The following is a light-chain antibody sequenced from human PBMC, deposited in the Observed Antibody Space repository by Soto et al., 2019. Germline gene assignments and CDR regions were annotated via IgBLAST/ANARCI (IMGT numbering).Light chain of an antibody. CDR1: SSDVGGYNY. Sequence: QSALTQPASVSGSPGQSITISCTGTSSDVGGYNYVSWYRQHPGKAPKLIIYGVSNRPSGVSVRFSGSKSGNTASLTISGLQAEDEADYYCSSYTSSSTPFLFGTGTKVTVL. J-gene: IGLJ1*01. CDR3: SSYTSSSTPFL. CDR2: GVS. V-gene: IGLV2-14*01.